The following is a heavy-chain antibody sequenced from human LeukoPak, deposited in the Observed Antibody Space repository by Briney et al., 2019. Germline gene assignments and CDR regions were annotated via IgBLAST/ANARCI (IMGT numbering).Heavy chain of an antibody. J-gene: IGHJ5*02. CDR2: IKEDGSVK. Sequence: GGSLRLSCTASGFIFSSHWMTWVRQSPGKGLEWVANIKEDGSVKYYVDSVKGRFTISRDNTKNALYLQMNSLRADDTAVYYCAKCSTSAYTTGWCNWIDPWGQGTLVTVSS. V-gene: IGHV3-7*03. D-gene: IGHD6-19*01. CDR3: AKCSTSAYTTGWCNWIDP. CDR1: GFIFSSHW.